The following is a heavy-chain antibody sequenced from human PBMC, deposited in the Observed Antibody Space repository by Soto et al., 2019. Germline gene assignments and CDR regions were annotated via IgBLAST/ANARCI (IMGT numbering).Heavy chain of an antibody. D-gene: IGHD6-19*01. CDR3: ARSSGWYFGGGFDY. J-gene: IGHJ4*02. CDR2: IIPIFGTA. V-gene: IGHV1-69*01. CDR1: GGTFSSYA. Sequence: QVQLVQSGAEVKKPGSSVKVSCKASGGTFSSYAISWVRQAPGQGLEWMGGIIPIFGTANYAQKFQGRVRITADQSTSTAYMELSSLRSEATAVYYCARSSGWYFGGGFDYWGEGPLVTVSS.